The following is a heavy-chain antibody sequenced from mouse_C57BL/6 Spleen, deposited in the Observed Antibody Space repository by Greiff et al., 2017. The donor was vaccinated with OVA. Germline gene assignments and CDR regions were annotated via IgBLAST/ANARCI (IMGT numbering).Heavy chain of an antibody. CDR3: ARTAQATSYFDY. CDR1: GYTFTSYW. J-gene: IGHJ2*01. Sequence: QVQLQQPGAELVRPGSSVKLSCKASGYTFTSYWMDWVKQRPGQGLEWIGNIYPSDSETHYNQKFKDKATLTVDKSSSTAYMQLSSLTSEDAAVYYCARTAQATSYFDYWGQGTTLTVSS. D-gene: IGHD3-2*02. V-gene: IGHV1-61*01. CDR2: IYPSDSET.